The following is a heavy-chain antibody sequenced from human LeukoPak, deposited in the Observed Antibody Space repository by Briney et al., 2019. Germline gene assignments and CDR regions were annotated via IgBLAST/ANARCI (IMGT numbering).Heavy chain of an antibody. CDR3: VRDLYSYGWTDY. Sequence: QPGGSLRLSCAASGFTFRSYWIHWVRQGPGKGLGWVSRINSDGSRINYADSVKGRFTISRDNAKNTVYLQMNSLRAEDTAVYYCVRDLYSYGWTDYWGQGTLVTVSS. V-gene: IGHV3-74*01. D-gene: IGHD3-16*01. CDR2: INSDGSRI. J-gene: IGHJ4*02. CDR1: GFTFRSYW.